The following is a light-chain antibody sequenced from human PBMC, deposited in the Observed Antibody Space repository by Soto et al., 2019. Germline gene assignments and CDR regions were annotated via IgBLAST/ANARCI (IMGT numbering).Light chain of an antibody. CDR2: GAS. Sequence: VLTQSPGTLALSPGERATLCCRASQSVTTQLAWYQQKPGRAPRLIIHGASSRATGVPDRITGSGSGTDFTLSISRLEPEDFAVYYCQQYGSSTITFGQGTRLEI. CDR3: QQYGSSTIT. CDR1: QSVTTQ. V-gene: IGKV3-20*01. J-gene: IGKJ5*01.